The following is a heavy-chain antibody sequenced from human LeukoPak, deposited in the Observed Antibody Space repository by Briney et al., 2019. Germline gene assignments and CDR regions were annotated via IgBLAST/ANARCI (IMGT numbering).Heavy chain of an antibody. CDR1: GFTLTNCW. D-gene: IGHD4-17*01. CDR3: AGARHGDFRWDY. V-gene: IGHV5-51*01. J-gene: IGHJ4*02. Sequence: GEPLKISCQDSGFTLTNCWIVWVRQMPGKGLEWMGIIHSTDSHAKYSPSFQGQVTISVDKSISTAYLQWRGLKASDTAMYYCAGARHGDFRWDYWGQGTLVTVSS. CDR2: IHSTDSHA.